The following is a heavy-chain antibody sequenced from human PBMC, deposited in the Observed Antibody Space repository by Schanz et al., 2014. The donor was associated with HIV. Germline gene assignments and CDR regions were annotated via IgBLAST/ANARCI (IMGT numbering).Heavy chain of an antibody. CDR1: GFTFTNHA. V-gene: IGHV3-23*01. Sequence: EVQLLESGGGLAQPGGSLTLSCAASGFTFTNHALSWVRQAPGRGLEWVSTVIGSGVRTIYADSVEGRFTISRDNSKNTLSLHMNSLRVEDTAVYYCAKAKGSYSATTFYFDFWGQGTLVTVSS. CDR3: AKAKGSYSATTFYFDF. J-gene: IGHJ4*02. D-gene: IGHD1-26*01. CDR2: VIGSGVRT.